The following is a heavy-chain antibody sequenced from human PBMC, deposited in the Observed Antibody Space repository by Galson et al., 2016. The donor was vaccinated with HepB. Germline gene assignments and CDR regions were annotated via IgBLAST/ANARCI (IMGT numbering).Heavy chain of an antibody. CDR2: ISGYDSAT. V-gene: IGHV1-18*01. CDR3: AATPTTRYGMDV. D-gene: IGHD1-1*01. CDR1: GYTIHTYG. Sequence: SVKVSCKASGYTIHTYGFTWVRQGPGQGLEWLGFISGYDSATNYAQKFQGRVTVTTDTSTNTAYMVMRSLRSDDTAVYYCAATPTTRYGMDVWGQGTTVTVSS. J-gene: IGHJ6*02.